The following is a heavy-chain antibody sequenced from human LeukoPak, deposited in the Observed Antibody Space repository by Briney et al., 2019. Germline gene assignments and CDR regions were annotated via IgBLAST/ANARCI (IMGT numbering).Heavy chain of an antibody. J-gene: IGHJ6*02. D-gene: IGHD1-14*01. CDR2: IYYSGST. Sequence: SETLSLTCTVSGVSISSYYWSWIRQPPGKGLEWIGYIYYSGSTNYNPSLKSRVTISVDTSKNQFFLKLSSVTAADTAVYYCARDTGFRHGYYYYGMDVWGQGTTVTVSS. CDR3: ARDTGFRHGYYYYGMDV. V-gene: IGHV4-59*01. CDR1: GVSISSYY.